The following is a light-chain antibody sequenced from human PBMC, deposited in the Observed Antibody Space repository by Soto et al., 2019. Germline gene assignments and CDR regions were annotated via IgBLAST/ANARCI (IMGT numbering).Light chain of an antibody. CDR1: QSVSSSY. CDR2: GAS. V-gene: IGKV3-20*01. CDR3: QQYGSSPPTWT. J-gene: IGKJ1*01. Sequence: EIVLTQSPGTLSLSPGERATLSCRASQSVSSSYLAWYQQKPGQAPRLLIYGASSRATGIPDRFSGSGSGTDFTLTISRLEPEDFAVYYCQQYGSSPPTWTFGQGTMLEIK.